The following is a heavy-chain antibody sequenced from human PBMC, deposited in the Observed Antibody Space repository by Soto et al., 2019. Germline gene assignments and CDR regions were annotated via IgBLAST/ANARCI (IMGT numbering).Heavy chain of an antibody. V-gene: IGHV1-69*12. D-gene: IGHD5-12*01. J-gene: IGHJ4*02. CDR3: VRVVAIPGYPDN. Sequence: QVQLVQSGAEVRQPASSVKVSKTSGGTFSSYAISWVRQAPGQGLEWMGGIVPIVDTSTYAQKFQGRVTITADESTSTVYMELSSLRSDDTAVYYCVRVVAIPGYPDNWGQGTLVTVSS. CDR2: IVPIVDTS. CDR1: GGTFSSYA.